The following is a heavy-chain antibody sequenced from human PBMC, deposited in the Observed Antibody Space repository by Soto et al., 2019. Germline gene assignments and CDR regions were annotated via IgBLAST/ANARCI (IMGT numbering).Heavy chain of an antibody. CDR3: ATYKGFVLWFGGGWFDP. J-gene: IGHJ5*02. Sequence: QVQLVQSGAEVKKPGASVKVSCKVSGYTLTELSMHWVRQAPGKGLEWMGGFDPEDGETIYAQKFQGGVTMTEDTPTDTPYLELSSLRSEDTAVYYCATYKGFVLWFGGGWFDPWGQGTLVTVSS. CDR2: FDPEDGET. CDR1: GYTLTELS. D-gene: IGHD3-10*01. V-gene: IGHV1-24*01.